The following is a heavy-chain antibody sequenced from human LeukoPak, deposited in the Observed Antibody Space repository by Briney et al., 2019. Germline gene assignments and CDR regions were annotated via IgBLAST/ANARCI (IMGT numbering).Heavy chain of an antibody. CDR3: ARHGRAGGRDWY. V-gene: IGHV4-59*08. J-gene: IGHJ2*01. CDR2: IYDSGST. CDR1: GGSISNYY. Sequence: PSETLSLTCTVSGGSISNYYWSWIRQPPGRGLEWIGYIYDSGSTNCNPSLKSRVTISVDTSNNQFSLRLSSVTAADAAVYYCARHGRAGGRDWY. D-gene: IGHD2-15*01.